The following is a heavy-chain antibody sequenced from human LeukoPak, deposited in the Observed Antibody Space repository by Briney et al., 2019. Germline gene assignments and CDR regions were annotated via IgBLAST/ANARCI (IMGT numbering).Heavy chain of an antibody. CDR2: IYSGGST. CDR1: GFTFSNYG. D-gene: IGHD4-17*01. J-gene: IGHJ5*02. Sequence: GGTLRLSCAASGFTFSNYGMSWVRQAPGKGLEWVSVIYSGGSTYYADSVKGRFTISRDNSKNTLSLQMNSLRAEDTAVYYCAKESTVTPGNVNWFDTWGQGTLVTVSS. V-gene: IGHV3-23*03. CDR3: AKESTVTPGNVNWFDT.